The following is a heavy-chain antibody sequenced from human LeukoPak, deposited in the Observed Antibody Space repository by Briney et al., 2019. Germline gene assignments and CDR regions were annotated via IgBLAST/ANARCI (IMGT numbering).Heavy chain of an antibody. Sequence: SVKVSCKASGYTFTGYYMHWVRQAPGQGLEWMGGIIPIFGTANYAQKFQGRVTITADESTSTAYMELSSLRSEDTAVYYCAREGKHYDILTGYVSAGLDYWGQGTLVTVSS. D-gene: IGHD3-9*01. V-gene: IGHV1-69*13. CDR2: IIPIFGTA. J-gene: IGHJ4*02. CDR3: AREGKHYDILTGYVSAGLDY. CDR1: GYTFTGYY.